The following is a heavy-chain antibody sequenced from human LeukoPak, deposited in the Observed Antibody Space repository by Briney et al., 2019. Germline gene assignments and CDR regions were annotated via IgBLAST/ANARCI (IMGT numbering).Heavy chain of an antibody. CDR3: ARGPYSYDSSGAFDI. J-gene: IGHJ3*02. CDR2: IYYSGST. Sequence: TSETLSLTCTVSGGSIGSYYWSWIRQPPGKGLEWIGYIYYSGSTNYNPSLKSRVTISVDTSKNQFSLKLSSVTAADTAVYFYARGPYSYDSSGAFDIWGQGTMVTVSS. V-gene: IGHV4-59*08. CDR1: GGSIGSYY. D-gene: IGHD3-22*01.